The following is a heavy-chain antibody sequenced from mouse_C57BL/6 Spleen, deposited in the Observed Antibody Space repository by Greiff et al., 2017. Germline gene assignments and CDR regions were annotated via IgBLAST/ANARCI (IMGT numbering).Heavy chain of an antibody. CDR2: IYPGGGYT. V-gene: IGHV1-63*01. Sequence: QVQLKQSGAELVRPGTSVKMSCKASGYTFTNYWIGWAKQRPGHGLEWIGDIYPGGGYTNYNEKFKGKATLTADKSSSTAYMQFSSLTSEDSAIYYCARSFITTVVATSDWYFDVWGTGTTVTVSS. CDR1: GYTFTNYW. J-gene: IGHJ1*03. CDR3: ARSFITTVVATSDWYFDV. D-gene: IGHD1-1*01.